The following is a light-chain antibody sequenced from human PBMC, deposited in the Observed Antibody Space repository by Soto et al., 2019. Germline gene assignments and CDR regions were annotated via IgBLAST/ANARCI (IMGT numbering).Light chain of an antibody. V-gene: IGLV2-14*03. Sequence: HSVLTQPASVSGTPGQSITVSCIGTGSDIGRYNYVSWYQQHPGKAPKLIIRDVNSRPSGVPTRFSGSKSGNTASLTISGLQVEDEAYYYCSSFASTNAQLFGGGTKVTVL. J-gene: IGLJ2*01. CDR3: SSFASTNAQL. CDR2: DVN. CDR1: GSDIGRYNY.